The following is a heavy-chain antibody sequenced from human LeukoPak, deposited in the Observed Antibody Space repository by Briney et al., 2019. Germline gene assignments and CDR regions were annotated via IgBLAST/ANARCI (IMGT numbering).Heavy chain of an antibody. CDR1: GYTFTGSGWY. J-gene: IGHJ4*02. CDR3: ARDGPAQMVDFDY. D-gene: IGHD3-10*01. CDR2: IHPNNGAT. V-gene: IGHV1-2*02. Sequence: GDSVKVSCKASGYTFTGSGWYLYWLRQAPGQGLECVGWIHPNNGATLYALKFQGRVAMTTDTSISTAYMELSRLRPDDTAMYYCARDGPAQMVDFDYWGQGTLVTVSS.